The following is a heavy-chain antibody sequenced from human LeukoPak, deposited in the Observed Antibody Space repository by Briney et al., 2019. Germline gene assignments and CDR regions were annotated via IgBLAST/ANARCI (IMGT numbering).Heavy chain of an antibody. CDR1: GGSISSSNW. CDR3: ARGPTLYSSSWYFQH. D-gene: IGHD6-13*01. V-gene: IGHV4-4*02. Sequence: MPSGTLSLTCAVSGGSISSSNWWSWVRQPPGQGLEWMGEIYHSGSINYNPSLKSRVTISVDKSKNQFSLKLSSVTAADTAVYYCARGPTLYSSSWYFQHWGQGTLVTVSS. J-gene: IGHJ1*01. CDR2: IYHSGSI.